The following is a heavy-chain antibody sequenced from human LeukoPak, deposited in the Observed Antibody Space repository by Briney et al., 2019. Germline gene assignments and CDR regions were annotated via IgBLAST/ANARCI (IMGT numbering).Heavy chain of an antibody. CDR1: GYSFTSYW. D-gene: IGHD3-3*01. CDR3: ARLFGPILSGAFDI. V-gene: IGHV5-51*01. CDR2: IYPGDSDT. Sequence: GESLQISCKGSGYSFTSYWIGWVRQMPGKGLEWMGIIYPGDSDTRYSPSFQGQVTISADKSIGTAYLQWSSLKASDTAVYYCARLFGPILSGAFDIWGQGTMVTVSS. J-gene: IGHJ3*02.